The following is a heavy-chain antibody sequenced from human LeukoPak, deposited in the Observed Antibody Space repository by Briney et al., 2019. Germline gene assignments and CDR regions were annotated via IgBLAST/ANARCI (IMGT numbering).Heavy chain of an antibody. Sequence: PSETLSLTCTVSGGSISSYYWSWIRQPPGKGLEWIGYIYYSGSTNYNPSLKSRVTISVDTSKNQFSLKLSSVTAADTAVYYCARHTTYYDFWSGHYYYGMDVWGQGTTVTVSS. J-gene: IGHJ6*02. CDR2: IYYSGST. CDR3: ARHTTYYDFWSGHYYYGMDV. CDR1: GGSISSYY. V-gene: IGHV4-59*08. D-gene: IGHD3-3*01.